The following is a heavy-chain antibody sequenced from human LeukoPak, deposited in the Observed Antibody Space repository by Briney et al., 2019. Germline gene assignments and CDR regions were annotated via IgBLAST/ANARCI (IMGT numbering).Heavy chain of an antibody. CDR3: ARDLMNTFGGVIVPDAFDI. V-gene: IGHV4-59*01. CDR2: IYYGGRT. J-gene: IGHJ3*02. D-gene: IGHD3-16*02. Sequence: SETLSLTCAVSDDSIRSYHWTWIRQPPGKGLEWIGFIYYGGRTNYNPSLKSRIIISLDTSRNQFSLKVTSVTAADTAVYYCARDLMNTFGGVIVPDAFDIWGQGTMVTVSS. CDR1: DDSIRSYH.